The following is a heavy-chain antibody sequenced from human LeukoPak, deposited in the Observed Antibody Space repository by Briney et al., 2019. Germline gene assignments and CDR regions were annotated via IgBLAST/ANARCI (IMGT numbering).Heavy chain of an antibody. CDR1: GYTFTSYA. CDR3: ARDRWAGDYVFPRLDY. D-gene: IGHD4-17*01. J-gene: IGHJ4*02. CDR2: INPSGGST. Sequence: GASVKVSCKASGYTFTSYAMHWVRQAPGQGLEWMGIINPSGGSTSYAQKFQGRVTMTRDMSTSTVYMELSSLRSEDTAVYYCARDRWAGDYVFPRLDYWGQGTLVTVSS. V-gene: IGHV1-46*01.